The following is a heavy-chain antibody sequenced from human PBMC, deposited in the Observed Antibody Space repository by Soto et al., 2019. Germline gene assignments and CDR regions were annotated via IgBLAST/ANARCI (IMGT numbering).Heavy chain of an antibody. CDR2: ISTYSGDT. Sequence: QVHLVQSGIEVKTPGSSVKVSCQASGYTFSTNDISWVRQAPGQGLERMGWISTYSGDTKYAQEFQGRGTMTTDTSTTTAYLELRSLRSDDMAVYYCAKLHDPTTSEKWFAPWGQGTLVTVS. V-gene: IGHV1-18*03. CDR3: AKLHDPTTSEKWFAP. CDR1: GYTFSTND. J-gene: IGHJ5*02. D-gene: IGHD5-12*01.